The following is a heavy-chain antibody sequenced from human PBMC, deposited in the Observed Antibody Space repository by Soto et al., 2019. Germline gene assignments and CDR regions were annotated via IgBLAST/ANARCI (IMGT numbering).Heavy chain of an antibody. V-gene: IGHV4-59*01. Sequence: SETLSLTCTVSGGSISSYYWSLIRQPPGKGLECIWYIYYSGSTNYNPSLKSRVTISVDTSKNEFSLKLHSVTAADTAVYYCARFSGWYSAFDYWGQGTPVTV. CDR3: ARFSGWYSAFDY. D-gene: IGHD6-19*01. J-gene: IGHJ4*02. CDR1: GGSISSYY. CDR2: IYYSGST.